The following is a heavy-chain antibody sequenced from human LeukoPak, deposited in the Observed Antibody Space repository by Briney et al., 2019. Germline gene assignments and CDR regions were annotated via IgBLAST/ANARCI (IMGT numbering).Heavy chain of an antibody. CDR3: ARTGPTVTTFPHPFDY. Sequence: PSETLSLTCAVYGGSFSGYYWNWIRQPPGKGLEWIGEMNHGGSTNYNPSLKSRVTISVDTSKNQFSLKLSSVTAADTAVYYCARTGPTVTTFPHPFDYWGQGTLVTVSS. V-gene: IGHV4-34*01. CDR1: GGSFSGYY. D-gene: IGHD4-17*01. J-gene: IGHJ4*02. CDR2: MNHGGST.